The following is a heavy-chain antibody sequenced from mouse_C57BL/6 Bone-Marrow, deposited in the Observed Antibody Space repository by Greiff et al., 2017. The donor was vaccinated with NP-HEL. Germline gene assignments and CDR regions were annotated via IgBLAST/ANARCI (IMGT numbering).Heavy chain of an antibody. CDR2: ISDGGSYT. CDR3: ARGVLWSFAY. V-gene: IGHV5-4*03. J-gene: IGHJ3*01. D-gene: IGHD1-1*02. Sequence: EVKLVESGGGLVQPGGSMKLSCVASGFTFSSYAMSWVRQTPEKRLEWVATISDGGSYTYYPDNVKGRVTISRDNAKNNLYLQMSHLKSEDTAMYYCARGVLWSFAYWGQGTLVTVSA. CDR1: GFTFSSYA.